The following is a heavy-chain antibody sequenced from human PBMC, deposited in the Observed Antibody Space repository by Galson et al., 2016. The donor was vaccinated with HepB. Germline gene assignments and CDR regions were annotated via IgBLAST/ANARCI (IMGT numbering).Heavy chain of an antibody. J-gene: IGHJ4*02. Sequence: LRLSCAASGFTFSIFGMYWVRQAPGKGLEWVADISYDGSNKHYSDSVKGRFTISRDNSKNILYLQMNNLRANDTAVYFCAKAFLTTVTTPAYFDFWGQGNLVTVSS. CDR2: ISYDGSNK. V-gene: IGHV3-30*18. CDR1: GFTFSIFG. CDR3: AKAFLTTVTTPAYFDF. D-gene: IGHD4-17*01.